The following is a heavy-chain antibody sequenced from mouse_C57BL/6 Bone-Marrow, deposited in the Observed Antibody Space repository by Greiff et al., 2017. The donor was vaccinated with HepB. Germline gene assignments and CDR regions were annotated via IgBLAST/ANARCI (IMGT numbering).Heavy chain of an antibody. Sequence: QVQLQQPGAELVKPGASVKLSCKASGYTFTSYWMHWVKQRPGQGLEWIGMIHPNSGSTNYNEKFKSKATLTVDKSSSTAYMQLSSLTSEDSAVYDCASDYYGSSYAGGYWGQGTTLTVSS. CDR1: GYTFTSYW. CDR3: ASDYYGSSYAGGY. V-gene: IGHV1-64*01. CDR2: IHPNSGST. J-gene: IGHJ2*01. D-gene: IGHD1-1*01.